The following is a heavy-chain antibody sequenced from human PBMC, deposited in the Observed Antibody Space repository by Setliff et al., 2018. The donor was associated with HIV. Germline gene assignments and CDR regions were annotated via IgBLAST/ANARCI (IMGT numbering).Heavy chain of an antibody. J-gene: IGHJ2*01. V-gene: IGHV3-23*01. Sequence: GGSLRLSCVASEFVFTSYSMNWVRQAPGKGLEWVSAISDSGGSTYYADSVKGRFTISRDNSKNTLYLQMNSLRAEDTAVYYCAKLGIVVVTAPRYFDLWGRGTLVTVSS. CDR2: ISDSGGST. CDR3: AKLGIVVVTAPRYFDL. CDR1: EFVFTSYS. D-gene: IGHD2-21*02.